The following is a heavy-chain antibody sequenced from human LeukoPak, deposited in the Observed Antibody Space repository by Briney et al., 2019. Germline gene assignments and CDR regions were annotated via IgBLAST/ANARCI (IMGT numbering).Heavy chain of an antibody. D-gene: IGHD4-23*01. CDR1: GFTFHNYA. V-gene: IGHV3-43*02. CDR2: TSGDGITT. CDR3: ARDHAYGGADY. Sequence: GGSLRLFCAASGFTFHNYAIHWVRQAPGKGLEWVSLTSGDGITTYFADSVKGRFTISRDNSKSSLFLQMNSLRTEDTALYYCARDHAYGGADYWGQGTLVTVSS. J-gene: IGHJ4*02.